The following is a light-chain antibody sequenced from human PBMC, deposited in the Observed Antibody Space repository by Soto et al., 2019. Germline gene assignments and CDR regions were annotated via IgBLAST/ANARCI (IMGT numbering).Light chain of an antibody. V-gene: IGLV1-47*01. CDR3: AAWDDSLYVV. J-gene: IGLJ2*01. CDR2: RNN. CDR1: SSNIGSNY. Sequence: VLTQPPSASGTPGQMVTISCSGSSSNIGSNYVYWYQQLPGTAPKLLIYRNNQRPSGVPDRFSGSKSGTSASLAISGLRSEDEADYYCAAWDDSLYVVFGGGTKLTVL.